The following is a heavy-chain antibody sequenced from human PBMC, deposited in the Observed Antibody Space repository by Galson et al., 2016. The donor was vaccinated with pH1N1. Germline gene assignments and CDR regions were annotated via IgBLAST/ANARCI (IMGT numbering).Heavy chain of an antibody. V-gene: IGHV3-43*01. CDR2: VSWVGGST. Sequence: SLRLSCAASGFTFHDYTMRWVRQTPGKGLEWVSLVSWVGGSTYYADYVKGRFTVSRDNSKNSLYLQMNSLRSEDTALYYCAKEIQRGSYGMDVWGRGTTVTLSS. J-gene: IGHJ6*02. CDR3: AKEIQRGSYGMDV. D-gene: IGHD3-16*01. CDR1: GFTFHDYT.